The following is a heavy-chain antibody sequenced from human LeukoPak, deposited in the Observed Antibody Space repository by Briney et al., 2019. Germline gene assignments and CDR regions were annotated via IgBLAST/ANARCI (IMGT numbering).Heavy chain of an antibody. CDR1: GFTFSSYA. J-gene: IGHJ4*02. CDR2: ISGSGGAT. D-gene: IGHD2-21*02. CDR3: ARRAVVTAIRYYFDY. Sequence: GGSLRLSCAASGFTFSSYAMSWVRQAPGKGLEWVSAISGSGGATYYADSVKGRFTISRDNSKNTLYLQMNSLRAEDTAVYYCARRAVVTAIRYYFDYWGQGTLVTVSS. V-gene: IGHV3-23*01.